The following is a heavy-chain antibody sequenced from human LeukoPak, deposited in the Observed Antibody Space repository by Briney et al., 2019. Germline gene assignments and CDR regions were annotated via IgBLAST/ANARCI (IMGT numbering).Heavy chain of an antibody. CDR1: GGSISSYY. D-gene: IGHD4-23*01. V-gene: IGHV4-4*07. CDR2: IYTSGST. J-gene: IGHJ5*02. CDR3: ARVFGVVTLSWFDP. Sequence: PSETLSLTCTVSGGSISSYYWGWIRQPAGKGLEWIGRIYTSGSTNYNPSLKSRVTMSVDTSKNQFSLKLSSVTAADTAVYYCARVFGVVTLSWFDPWGQGTLVTVSS.